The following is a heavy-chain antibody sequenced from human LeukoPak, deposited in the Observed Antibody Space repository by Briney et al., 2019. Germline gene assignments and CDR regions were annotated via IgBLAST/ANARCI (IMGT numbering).Heavy chain of an antibody. Sequence: SVKVSCKASGGTFSSYAISWVRQAPGQGLEWMGGIIPIFGTANYAQKFQGRVTITADESTSTAYMELSSLRSEDTAVYYCARDHHRRLYDSQARDTFDIWGQGTMVTVSS. CDR3: ARDHHRRLYDSQARDTFDI. D-gene: IGHD3-22*01. CDR2: IIPIFGTA. CDR1: GGTFSSYA. J-gene: IGHJ3*02. V-gene: IGHV1-69*13.